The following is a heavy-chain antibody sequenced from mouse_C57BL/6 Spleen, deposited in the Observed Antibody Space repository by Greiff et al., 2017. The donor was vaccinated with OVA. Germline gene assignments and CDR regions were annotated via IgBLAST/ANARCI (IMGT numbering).Heavy chain of an antibody. D-gene: IGHD2-5*01. CDR2: INPGSGGT. CDR3: ARSYYSNSWFAY. V-gene: IGHV1-54*01. J-gene: IGHJ3*01. CDR1: GYAFTNYL. Sequence: VKLMESGAELVRPGTSVKVSCKASGYAFTNYLIEWVKQRPGQGLEWIGVINPGSGGTNYNEKFKGKATLTADKSSSTAYMQLSSLTSEDSAVYFCARSYYSNSWFAYWGQGTLVTVSA.